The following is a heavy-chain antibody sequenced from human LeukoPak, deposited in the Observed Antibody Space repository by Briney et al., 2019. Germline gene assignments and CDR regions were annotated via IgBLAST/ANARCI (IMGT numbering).Heavy chain of an antibody. V-gene: IGHV3-7*03. CDR1: GFTFSSYW. J-gene: IGHJ4*02. CDR2: IKQDGSEK. Sequence: PGGSLRLSCAASGFTFSSYWMNWVRQAPGEGLEWVANIKQDGSEKYYVDSVKGRFTISRDNAKNSLYLQMNSLRAEDTAVYYCARRAGAYSHPYDYWGQGTLVTVSS. CDR3: ARRAGAYSHPYDY. D-gene: IGHD4/OR15-4a*01.